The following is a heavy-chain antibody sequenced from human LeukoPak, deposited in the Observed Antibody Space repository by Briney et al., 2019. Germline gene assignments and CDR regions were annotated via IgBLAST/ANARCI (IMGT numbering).Heavy chain of an antibody. Sequence: GGSLRLSCAASGFTFSSYWMSWVRQAPGRGLEWVANINQDGTETYHVDSGRGRFTISRDNAKNSLYLQLNTVRAEDTAVYYCARDSKSVPSSTSCSFFDSWGQGSLVTVSS. J-gene: IGHJ4*02. D-gene: IGHD2-2*01. V-gene: IGHV3-7*01. CDR1: GFTFSSYW. CDR2: INQDGTET. CDR3: ARDSKSVPSSTSCSFFDS.